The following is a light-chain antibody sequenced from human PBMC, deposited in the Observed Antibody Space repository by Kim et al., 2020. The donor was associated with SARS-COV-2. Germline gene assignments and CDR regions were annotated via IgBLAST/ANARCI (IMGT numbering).Light chain of an antibody. Sequence: EIVLTQSPGTLSLSPGEGATLSCRASQSVSSGYLAWYQQKPGQSPRLLIYGASSRATGIPDRFSGSGSGTDFTLTISRLEPEDSAVYYCQQYSSSPITFGQGTRLEIK. J-gene: IGKJ5*01. CDR3: QQYSSSPIT. CDR1: QSVSSGY. V-gene: IGKV3-20*01. CDR2: GAS.